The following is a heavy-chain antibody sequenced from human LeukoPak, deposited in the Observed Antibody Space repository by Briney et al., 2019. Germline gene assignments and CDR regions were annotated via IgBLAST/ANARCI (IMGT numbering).Heavy chain of an antibody. V-gene: IGHV3-30*04. Sequence: GGSLRLSCAASGFTFSSYAMHWVRQAPGKGLEWVAVISYDGSNKYYADSVKGRFTISRDNSKNTLYLQMNSLRAEDTAVYYCASLAPADPTYYFDYWGQGTLVTVSS. CDR2: ISYDGSNK. J-gene: IGHJ4*02. D-gene: IGHD2-2*01. CDR3: ASLAPADPTYYFDY. CDR1: GFTFSSYA.